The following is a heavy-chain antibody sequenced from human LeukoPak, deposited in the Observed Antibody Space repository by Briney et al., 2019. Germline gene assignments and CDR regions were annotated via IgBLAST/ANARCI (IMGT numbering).Heavy chain of an antibody. CDR1: GFSFSTYG. CDR3: AKDKSMVRELDY. CDR2: IQSDGRNK. D-gene: IGHD3-10*01. J-gene: IGHJ4*02. Sequence: GGSLRLSCAASGFSFSTYGMHWVRQAPGKGLEWLAFIQSDGRNKYYADSVKGRFTISRDNSKNTLFLQMNSLRAEDTAVYYCAKDKSMVRELDYWGQGNLVTVSS. V-gene: IGHV3-30*02.